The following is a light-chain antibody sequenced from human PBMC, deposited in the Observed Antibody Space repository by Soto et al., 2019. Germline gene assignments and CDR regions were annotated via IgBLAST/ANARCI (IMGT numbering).Light chain of an antibody. V-gene: IGKV3-11*01. Sequence: EIVLTQSPATLSLSPGERVTLSYRASQSVSSYLAWYQQKPGQAPRLLIYDASNRATGIPDRFSGSGSGTDFTLTINSLEPEDSAVYYCQQRSNWPPWTFGQGTKVEIK. CDR1: QSVSSY. CDR3: QQRSNWPPWT. CDR2: DAS. J-gene: IGKJ1*01.